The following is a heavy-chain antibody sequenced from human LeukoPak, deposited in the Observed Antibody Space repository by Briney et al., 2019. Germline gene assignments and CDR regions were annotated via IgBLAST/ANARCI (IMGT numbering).Heavy chain of an antibody. D-gene: IGHD3-22*01. J-gene: IGHJ4*02. V-gene: IGHV1-46*01. CDR2: INPSGGST. CDR3: ARTSGYYDNSGYYTH. CDR1: GYTFTSYY. Sequence: GASVKVSCKASGYTFTSYYMHWVRQAPGQGLEWMGIINPSGGSTSYVQKFQGRVTMTRDTSTSTVYMELYSLGSEDTAVYYCARTSGYYDNSGYYTHWGQGTLVTVSS.